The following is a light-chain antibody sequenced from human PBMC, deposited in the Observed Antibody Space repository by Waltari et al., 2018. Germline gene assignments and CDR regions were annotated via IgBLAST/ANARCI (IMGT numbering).Light chain of an antibody. Sequence: QSVLTQPPSVSASPGETVTIPCSGSSSTIGRNYVSWYQQVPGTAPKLLIYDNNKRPSGIPDRFSGSTSGTSATLGITGLQTGDEADYYCGTWDRTLTASHVIFGGGTRVTVL. CDR1: SSTIGRNY. CDR3: GTWDRTLTASHVI. V-gene: IGLV1-51*01. J-gene: IGLJ2*01. CDR2: DNN.